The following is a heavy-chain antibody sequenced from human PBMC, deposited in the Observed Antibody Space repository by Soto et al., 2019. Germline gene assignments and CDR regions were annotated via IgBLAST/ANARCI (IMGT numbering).Heavy chain of an antibody. CDR1: GYSFTTYW. CDR2: IYPGDSDT. Sequence: LGESLKISCKASGYSFTTYWIGWVRQLPGKGLEWMGIIYPGDSDTRYSPSFLGQVTISADNSISTAYLQWSSLKASDTATYYCARHEPLYYSYYGMDVWGQGTTVTVSS. V-gene: IGHV5-51*01. J-gene: IGHJ6*02. CDR3: ARHEPLYYSYYGMDV.